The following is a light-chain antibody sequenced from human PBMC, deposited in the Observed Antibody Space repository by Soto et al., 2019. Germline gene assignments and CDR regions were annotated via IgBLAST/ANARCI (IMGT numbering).Light chain of an antibody. CDR3: QQYGSSPST. CDR1: QSVSSNY. CDR2: GAS. Sequence: EIVLTQSPGTLSLSPGERATLSCRASQSVSSNYITWYQQKPGQAPRRFIFGASSRATGIPARFSGSGSGTDFTLTISRLEPEDFAVYYCQQYGSSPSTFGQGTKVDIK. V-gene: IGKV3-20*01. J-gene: IGKJ1*01.